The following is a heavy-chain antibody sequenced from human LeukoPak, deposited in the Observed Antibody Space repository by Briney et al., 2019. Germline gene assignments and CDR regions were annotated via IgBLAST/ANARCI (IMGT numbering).Heavy chain of an antibody. CDR1: GYTLTELS. CDR3: ATAEFSRRITIFGVVIRLRAFDI. CDR2: FDPEDGET. J-gene: IGHJ3*02. V-gene: IGHV1-24*01. D-gene: IGHD3-3*01. Sequence: GASVKVSCKVSGYTLTELSMHWVRQAPGKGLEWMGGFDPEDGETIYAQKFQGRVTMTEDTSTDTAYMELSSLRSEDTAVYYCATAEFSRRITIFGVVIRLRAFDIWGQGTMVTVSS.